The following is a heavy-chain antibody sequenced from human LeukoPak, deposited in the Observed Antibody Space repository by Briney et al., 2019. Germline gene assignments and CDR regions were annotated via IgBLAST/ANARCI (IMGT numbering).Heavy chain of an antibody. CDR3: ARGGNSWWYFDL. CDR1: GFTFSSYA. CDR2: ISVIGGST. V-gene: IGHV3-23*01. J-gene: IGHJ2*01. Sequence: GGSLRFSCAASGFTFSSYAMSWVRQAPGKGLEWVSPISVIGGSTYYADSVKGRFTISRDNSKNTLYLQMNGLRAEDTAVYYCARGGNSWWYFDLWGRGTLVTVSS. D-gene: IGHD4-23*01.